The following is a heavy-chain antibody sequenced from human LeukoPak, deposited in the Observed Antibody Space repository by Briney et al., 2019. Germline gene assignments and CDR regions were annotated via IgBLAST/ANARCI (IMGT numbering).Heavy chain of an antibody. CDR1: GFTFNSYW. Sequence: GGSLRLSCAASGFTFNSYWMSWVRQAPGKGLEWVANIKQDGSEKYYVDSVKGRFTISRDNAKNSLYLQMNSLRAEDTAVYYCARDQTKWEPLRRREYYYMDVWGKGTTVTVSS. J-gene: IGHJ6*03. CDR2: IKQDGSEK. CDR3: ARDQTKWEPLRRREYYYMDV. D-gene: IGHD1-26*01. V-gene: IGHV3-7*01.